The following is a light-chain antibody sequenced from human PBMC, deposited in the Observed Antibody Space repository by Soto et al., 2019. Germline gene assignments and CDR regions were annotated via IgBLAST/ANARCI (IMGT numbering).Light chain of an antibody. Sequence: QSVLTQPPSVSAAPGQKVTISCSGSSSNIGSNYVSWYQQLPGTAPKLLIYDNEQRPSGIPDRFSGSKSGTSATLGITGLQTGDEADYDCGTWDNSLSAAVFGGGTKLTVL. CDR2: DNE. J-gene: IGLJ3*02. V-gene: IGLV1-51*01. CDR1: SSNIGSNY. CDR3: GTWDNSLSAAV.